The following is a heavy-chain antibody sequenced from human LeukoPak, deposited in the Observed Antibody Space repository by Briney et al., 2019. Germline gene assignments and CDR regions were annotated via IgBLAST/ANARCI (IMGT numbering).Heavy chain of an antibody. CDR3: ARRDCSGGSCSRAGYWYYGL. CDR1: GGTVSSNNR. J-gene: IGHJ2*01. Sequence: SGTLSLTCAVSGGTVSSNNRSCWVRQPPGKGLEWSGENYDSGNTNKNPSLKSRVTISVDKSKNQSSLKLSSVTAADTDVYYCARRDCSGGSCSRAGYWYYGLWGRGTLVTVSS. D-gene: IGHD2-15*01. V-gene: IGHV4-4*02. CDR2: NYDSGNT.